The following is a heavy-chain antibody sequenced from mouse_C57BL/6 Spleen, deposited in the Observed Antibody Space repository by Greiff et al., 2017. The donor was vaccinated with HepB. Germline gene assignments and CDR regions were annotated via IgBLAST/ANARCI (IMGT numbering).Heavy chain of an antibody. V-gene: IGHV1-4*01. CDR1: GYTFTSYT. Sequence: LQESGAELARPGASVKMSCKASGYTFTSYTMHWVKQRPGQGLEWIGYINPSSGYTKYNQKFKDKATLTADKSSSTAYMQLSSLTSEDSAVYYCARWFGDAMDYWGQGTSVTVSS. CDR2: INPSSGYT. CDR3: ARWFGDAMDY. D-gene: IGHD2-2*01. J-gene: IGHJ4*01.